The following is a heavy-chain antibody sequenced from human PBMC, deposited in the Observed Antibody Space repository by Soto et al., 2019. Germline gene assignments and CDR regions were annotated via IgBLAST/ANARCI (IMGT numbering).Heavy chain of an antibody. J-gene: IGHJ4*02. CDR3: ARVGDNPTVAQFDH. CDR2: IYYNGNS. CDR1: GGSISNGDYY. V-gene: IGHV4-30-4*01. D-gene: IGHD6-19*01. Sequence: QVQLQESGPGLVKPSQTLSLTCTVSGGSISNGDYYWSWIRQPPGQDLEWIGYIYYNGNSYYNPSLKSRVTISVDTSKNQFPLKLSRVTAADTALYFCARVGDNPTVAQFDHWGQGTLVTVSS.